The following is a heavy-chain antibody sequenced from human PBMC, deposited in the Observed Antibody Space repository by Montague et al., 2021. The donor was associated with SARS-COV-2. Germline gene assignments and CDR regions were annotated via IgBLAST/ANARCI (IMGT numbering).Heavy chain of an antibody. V-gene: IGHV3-9*01. CDR1: GFTFDDYA. J-gene: IGHJ4*02. Sequence: SLRLSCAASGFTFDDYAMHWVRQAPGKGLEWVSGISWNSGSIGYXXSVKVRFTISRDNAKNSLYLQMNSLRAEDTALYYCAKLPSRDGYNLRDYWGQGTLVTVSS. D-gene: IGHD5-24*01. CDR3: AKLPSRDGYNLRDY. CDR2: ISWNSGSI.